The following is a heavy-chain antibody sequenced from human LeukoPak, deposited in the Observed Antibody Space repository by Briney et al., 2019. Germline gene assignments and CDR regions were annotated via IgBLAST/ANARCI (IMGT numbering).Heavy chain of an antibody. Sequence: SETLSLTCTVSGGSISSYYWSWIRQPSGKGLEWIGYIYYSGSTNYNPSLKSRVTISVDTSKNQFSLKLSSVTAADTAVYYCARGIESSTSWIDPWGQGTLVTVSS. CDR1: GGSISSYY. D-gene: IGHD2-2*01. CDR2: IYYSGST. J-gene: IGHJ5*02. CDR3: ARGIESSTSWIDP. V-gene: IGHV4-59*01.